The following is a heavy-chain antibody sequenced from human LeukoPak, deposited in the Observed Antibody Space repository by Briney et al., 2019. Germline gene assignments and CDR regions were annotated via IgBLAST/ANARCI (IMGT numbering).Heavy chain of an antibody. Sequence: SETLSLTCTVSGVSISSYYWSWIRQPPGKGLEWIGYIYYSGSTNYNPSLKSRVTISVDTSKNQFSLKLSSVTAADTAVYYCARVSDYYGSGSHDYWGQGTLVTVSS. CDR3: ARVSDYYGSGSHDY. CDR1: GVSISSYY. CDR2: IYYSGST. J-gene: IGHJ4*02. V-gene: IGHV4-59*01. D-gene: IGHD3-10*01.